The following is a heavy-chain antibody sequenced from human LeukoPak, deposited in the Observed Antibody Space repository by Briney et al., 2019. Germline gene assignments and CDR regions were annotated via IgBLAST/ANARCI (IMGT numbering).Heavy chain of an antibody. CDR1: GYSISSGYY. D-gene: IGHD3-3*01. CDR3: AKAAVGLRFLEWSQINYYFDY. CDR2: IYHSGST. J-gene: IGHJ4*02. Sequence: SETLSLTCAVSGYSISSGYYWGRIRQPPGNGLERIGRIYHSGSTYCNPSLKIRVTISVGTSKNLFSLKLSSVTAADTAVYYCAKAAVGLRFLEWSQINYYFDYWGQGTLVTVSS. V-gene: IGHV4-38-2*01.